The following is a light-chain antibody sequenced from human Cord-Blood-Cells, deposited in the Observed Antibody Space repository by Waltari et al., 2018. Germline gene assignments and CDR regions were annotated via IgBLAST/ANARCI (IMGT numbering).Light chain of an antibody. CDR3: CSYAGSYTFYYV. CDR2: DVS. CDR1: SSDVAGYNY. V-gene: IGLV2-11*01. Sequence: QSALTQPRSVSGSHGQSVTISCTVTSSDVAGYNYVSWYQQHPGKAPKLMIYDVSKRPSGVPDRFSGSKSGNTASLTISGLQAEDEADYYCCSYAGSYTFYYVFGTGTKVTVL. J-gene: IGLJ1*01.